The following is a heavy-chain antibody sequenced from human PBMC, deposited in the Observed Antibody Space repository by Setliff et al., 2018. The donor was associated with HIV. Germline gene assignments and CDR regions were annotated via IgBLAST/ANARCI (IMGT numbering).Heavy chain of an antibody. J-gene: IGHJ4*02. D-gene: IGHD3-3*01. CDR1: GDSISSGSYY. CDR2: IHYSGST. V-gene: IGHV4-31*02. Sequence: SETLSLTCSVSGDSISSGSYYWSWIRQHPGKGLEWIGYIHYSGSTHYNPSLDSRLTISVDTSQNRLSLKLSSVTAADTAVYFCARAHHDFWSGYCPFDYWGQGTLVTVSS. CDR3: ARAHHDFWSGYCPFDY.